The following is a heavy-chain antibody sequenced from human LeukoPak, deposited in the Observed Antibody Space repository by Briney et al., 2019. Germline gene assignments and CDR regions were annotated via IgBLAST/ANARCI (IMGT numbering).Heavy chain of an antibody. Sequence: ASVKVSCTASGYTFTSYYMHWVRQAHGQGLEWMGIINPSGGSSSYAHKFQGRVTMTRDTPPSTVYMELSSLRSEDTAVYYCARGYYDIAPWGQGTLVTVSS. CDR2: INPSGGSS. CDR1: GYTFTSYY. V-gene: IGHV1-46*01. CDR3: ARGYYDIAP. J-gene: IGHJ5*02. D-gene: IGHD3-9*01.